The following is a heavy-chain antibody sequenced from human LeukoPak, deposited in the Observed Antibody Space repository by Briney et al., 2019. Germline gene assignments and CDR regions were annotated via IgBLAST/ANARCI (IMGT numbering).Heavy chain of an antibody. CDR2: INHSGST. CDR1: GGSFSGYY. V-gene: IGHV4-34*01. CDR3: ASGGGSYFDY. J-gene: IGHJ4*02. Sequence: SETLSLTCAVYGGSFSGYYWSWIRQPPGKGLEWIGEINHSGSTNYNPSLKSRVTISVDTSKNQFSLKLSSVTAADTAVYYCASGGGSYFDYWGQGTLVTVSS. D-gene: IGHD3-16*01.